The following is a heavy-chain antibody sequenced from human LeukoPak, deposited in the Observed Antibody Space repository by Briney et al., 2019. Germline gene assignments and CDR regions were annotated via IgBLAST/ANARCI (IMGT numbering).Heavy chain of an antibody. Sequence: SETLSLTCTVSGGSISSYYWSWLRLPPGKGLEWIGYIYYTGATYYNPSLKSRVTISLDTSKNQFSLKLSSVTAADAAVYYCARAGYSYGTGYYFDYWGQGALVTVSS. CDR2: IYYTGAT. CDR1: GGSISSYY. V-gene: IGHV4-59*01. J-gene: IGHJ4*02. D-gene: IGHD5-18*01. CDR3: ARAGYSYGTGYYFDY.